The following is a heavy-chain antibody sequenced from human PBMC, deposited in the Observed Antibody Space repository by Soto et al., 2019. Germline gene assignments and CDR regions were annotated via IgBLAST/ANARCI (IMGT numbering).Heavy chain of an antibody. V-gene: IGHV3-23*01. J-gene: IGHJ4*02. D-gene: IGHD3-22*01. Sequence: PVGSLTLSCAASGFTFSNYAMSWVRQAPGKGLEWVSAISVSGGSTSYADSVHSRFTISRDNSKNTLYLQMNSRRGEDTVVYYCVKDREYSPRNYYDSSCSIDYWGQGTLVTVSS. CDR2: ISVSGGST. CDR1: GFTFSNYA. CDR3: VKDREYSPRNYYDSSCSIDY.